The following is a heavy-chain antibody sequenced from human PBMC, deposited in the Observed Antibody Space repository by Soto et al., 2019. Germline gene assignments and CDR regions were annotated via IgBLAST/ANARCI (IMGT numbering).Heavy chain of an antibody. Sequence: QVQLVQSGAEVKKPGSSVKVSCKASGGTFSSYAISWVRQAPGQGLEWMGGIIPIFGIANYAQKFQGRVTITADESTSTVYMELSSLRSEDTAVYYCPRGAFDASSGYYRMQRGRDAGYYYYYGMDVWGQGPTVTVSS. CDR3: PRGAFDASSGYYRMQRGRDAGYYYYYGMDV. J-gene: IGHJ6*02. CDR2: IIPIFGIA. V-gene: IGHV1-69*01. CDR1: GGTFSSYA. D-gene: IGHD3-22*01.